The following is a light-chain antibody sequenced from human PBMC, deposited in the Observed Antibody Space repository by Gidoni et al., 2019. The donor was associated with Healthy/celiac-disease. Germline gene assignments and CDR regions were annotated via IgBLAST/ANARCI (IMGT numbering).Light chain of an antibody. CDR1: QSVLNSSNNKNY. V-gene: IGKV4-1*01. CDR2: WAS. CDR3: HQYYGIPKT. J-gene: IGKJ1*01. Sequence: DIVMTQSPDSLAVSLGERATINCKSSQSVLNSSNNKNYLAWYQQKPGQPPKLLIYWASTRESGVPDRFSGSGSRTDFTLTISSLQAQDVAVYYCHQYYGIPKTFGQGTKVEIK.